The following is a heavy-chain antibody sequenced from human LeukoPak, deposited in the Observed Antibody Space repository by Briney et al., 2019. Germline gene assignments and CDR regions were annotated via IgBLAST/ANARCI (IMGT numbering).Heavy chain of an antibody. CDR1: GYTFTSYD. Sequence: ASVKVSCKASGYTFTSYDITWVRQAPGQGLEWMGWISAYNGNTNYAQKLQGRVTMTTDTSTSTACVELRSLRSDDTAVYYCARQVFPAAFDIWGQGTTVTVSS. D-gene: IGHD2-2*01. CDR3: ARQVFPAAFDI. CDR2: ISAYNGNT. V-gene: IGHV1-18*01. J-gene: IGHJ3*02.